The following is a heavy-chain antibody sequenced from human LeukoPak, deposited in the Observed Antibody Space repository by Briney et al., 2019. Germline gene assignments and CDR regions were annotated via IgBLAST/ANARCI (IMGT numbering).Heavy chain of an antibody. V-gene: IGHV3-23*01. D-gene: IGHD6-19*01. CDR1: GFTFSSYA. CDR3: AKAFGWYKDYHFDY. Sequence: PGGSLRLSCAASGFTFSSYAMTWVRQAPGKGLEWVSAISGSGGSTYYADSVKGRFTISRDNSKNTLYLQMNSLRAEDTAVYYCAKAFGWYKDYHFDYWGQGTLVTVSS. J-gene: IGHJ4*02. CDR2: ISGSGGST.